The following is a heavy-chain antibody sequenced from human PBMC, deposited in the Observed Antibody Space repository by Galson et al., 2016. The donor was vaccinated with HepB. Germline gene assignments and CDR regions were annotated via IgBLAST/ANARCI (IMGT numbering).Heavy chain of an antibody. D-gene: IGHD5-18*01. J-gene: IGHJ6*02. CDR3: ATDPPPTDVDPTMVTFYYYAMDV. V-gene: IGHV1-24*01. Sequence: SVKVSCKVSGYTLTELSMHWVRQAPGKGLEWMGGFDPEDGETIYAQKFQGRVTMTEDTSTDTAYMELSSLRSEDTAVYYCATDPPPTDVDPTMVTFYYYAMDVWGQGPTVTVSS. CDR1: GYTLTELS. CDR2: FDPEDGET.